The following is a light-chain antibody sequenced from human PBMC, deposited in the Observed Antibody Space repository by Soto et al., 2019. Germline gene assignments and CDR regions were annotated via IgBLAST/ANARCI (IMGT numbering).Light chain of an antibody. CDR2: EVN. Sequence: QSVLTQPASVSGSPGQSITISCTGTSSDVGNYNYVSWYQQHPGKAPKLMIYEVNKRPSGVPDRFSGSKSGNTASLTVSGLQAEDEADYYFSSYAGSSNVFGTGTKVTVL. CDR3: SSYAGSSNV. CDR1: SSDVGNYNY. J-gene: IGLJ1*01. V-gene: IGLV2-8*01.